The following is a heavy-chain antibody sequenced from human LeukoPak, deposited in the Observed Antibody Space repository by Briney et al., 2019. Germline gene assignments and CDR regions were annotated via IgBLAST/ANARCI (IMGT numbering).Heavy chain of an antibody. Sequence: GGSLRLSCTASGFTVRAHSMSWVRQAPGKGLEWVSVIYSGGSTYYSDSVNGRFTISRDSSKNTLFLQMNSLRAEDTAVYYCARSFMITFGGVIAQYYGMDVWGQGTTVTVSS. V-gene: IGHV3-66*02. J-gene: IGHJ6*02. CDR2: IYSGGST. CDR3: ARSFMITFGGVIAQYYGMDV. CDR1: GFTVRAHS. D-gene: IGHD3-16*02.